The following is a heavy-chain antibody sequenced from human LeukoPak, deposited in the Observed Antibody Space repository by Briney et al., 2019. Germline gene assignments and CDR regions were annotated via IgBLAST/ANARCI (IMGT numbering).Heavy chain of an antibody. J-gene: IGHJ4*02. CDR3: ARGIGGRRRDGYKLGFHFDY. Sequence: SQTLSLTCTVSGGSISSGDYYWSWIRQPPGKGLEWIGEINHSGSTNYNPSLKSRVTISVDTSKNQFSLKLSSVTAADTAVYYCARGIGGRRRDGYKLGFHFDYWGQGTLVTVSS. CDR2: INHSGST. CDR1: GGSISSGDYY. V-gene: IGHV4-30-4*08. D-gene: IGHD5-24*01.